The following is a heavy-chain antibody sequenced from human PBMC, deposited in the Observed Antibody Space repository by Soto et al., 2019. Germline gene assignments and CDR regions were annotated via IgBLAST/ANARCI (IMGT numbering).Heavy chain of an antibody. CDR3: ARTLPAGEELKYYYYYMDV. D-gene: IGHD1-7*01. J-gene: IGHJ6*03. V-gene: IGHV1-69*02. CDR2: IIPILGIA. CDR1: GGTFSSYT. Sequence: ASVKVSCKASGGTFSSYTISWVRQAPGQGLEWMGRIIPILGIANYAQKFQGRVTITADKSTSTAYMELSSLRSEDTAVYYCARTLPAGEELKYYYYYMDVWGKGTTVTVSS.